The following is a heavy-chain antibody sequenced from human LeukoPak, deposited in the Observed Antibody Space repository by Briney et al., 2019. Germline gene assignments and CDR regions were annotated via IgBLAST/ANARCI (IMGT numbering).Heavy chain of an antibody. CDR1: GFTFSSYW. J-gene: IGHJ6*04. V-gene: IGHV3-7*01. CDR3: AKEQDYYGSGSPFKMDV. CDR2: IKQDGSEK. D-gene: IGHD3-10*01. Sequence: GGSLRLSCAASGFTFSSYWMSWVRQAPGKGLEGVANIKQDGSEKYYVDSVKGRFTISRGNAKNSLYLQMNSLRAEDTAVYYCAKEQDYYGSGSPFKMDVWGKGTTVTISS.